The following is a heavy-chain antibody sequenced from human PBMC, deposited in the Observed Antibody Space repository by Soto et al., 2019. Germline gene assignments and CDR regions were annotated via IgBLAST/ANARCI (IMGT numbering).Heavy chain of an antibody. J-gene: IGHJ6*02. CDR1: GGSISSYY. D-gene: IGHD1-26*01. Sequence: SETLSLTCTVSGGSISSYYWSWIRQPPGKGLEWIGYIYYSGSTNYNPSLKSRVTISVDTSKNQFSLKLSSVTAADTAVYYCARARGYSGSYYYYYYGMVVWGQGTTVTVSS. V-gene: IGHV4-59*01. CDR2: IYYSGST. CDR3: ARARGYSGSYYYYYYGMVV.